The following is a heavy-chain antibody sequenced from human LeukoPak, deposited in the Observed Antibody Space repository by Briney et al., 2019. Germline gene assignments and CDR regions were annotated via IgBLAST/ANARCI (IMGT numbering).Heavy chain of an antibody. Sequence: KASGTLSLTCAVSGYSISSGYYWGWIRQPPGKGLEWIGSIYHSGSTYYNPSLKSRVTISVDTSKNQFSLKLSSVTAADTAVYYRARENSGSYKAAQWGQGTLVTVSS. D-gene: IGHD1-26*01. J-gene: IGHJ4*02. CDR2: IYHSGST. CDR1: GYSISSGYY. CDR3: ARENSGSYKAAQ. V-gene: IGHV4-38-2*02.